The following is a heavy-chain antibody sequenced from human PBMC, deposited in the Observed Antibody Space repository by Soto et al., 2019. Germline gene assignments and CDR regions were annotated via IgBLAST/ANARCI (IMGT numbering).Heavy chain of an antibody. J-gene: IGHJ4*02. V-gene: IGHV3-30*04. CDR3: ARELERVFDY. D-gene: IGHD1-1*01. Sequence: QVQLVESGGGVVQPGRSLRLSCAASGFTFSSYAMHWVRQAPGQGLAWVAVIAYDGRNKYYADSVKGRFTISRDNSKNTLYLQMNSLRIEDTAVYYCARELERVFDYWGQGTLGTVSS. CDR2: IAYDGRNK. CDR1: GFTFSSYA.